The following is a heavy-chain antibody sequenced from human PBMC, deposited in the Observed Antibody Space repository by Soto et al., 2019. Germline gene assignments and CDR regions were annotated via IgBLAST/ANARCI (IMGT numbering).Heavy chain of an antibody. V-gene: IGHV3-43*01. CDR2: ITWNGANS. D-gene: IGHD3-3*02. Sequence: GGSLRLSCAASGFRFGYYNMHWVRQAPGKGLEWVSLITWNGANSYYADSVKGRFTISRDGTTKSLSLQMTSLKREDTGLYFCARETLAFGSALDVWGQGTTVTVSS. CDR1: GFRFGYYN. CDR3: ARETLAFGSALDV. J-gene: IGHJ6*02.